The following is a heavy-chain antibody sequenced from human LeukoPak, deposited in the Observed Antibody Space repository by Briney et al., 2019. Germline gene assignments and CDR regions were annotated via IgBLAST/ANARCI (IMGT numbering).Heavy chain of an antibody. CDR2: IIPIFGTA. CDR3: ARGATWELYY. Sequence: ASVKVSCKASGGTFSSYAISWVRQAPGQGLEWMGGIIPIFGTANYAQKFQGRVTITTDESTSTAYMGLSSLRSEDTAVYYCARGATWELYYWGQGTLVTVSS. J-gene: IGHJ4*02. V-gene: IGHV1-69*05. CDR1: GGTFSSYA. D-gene: IGHD1-26*01.